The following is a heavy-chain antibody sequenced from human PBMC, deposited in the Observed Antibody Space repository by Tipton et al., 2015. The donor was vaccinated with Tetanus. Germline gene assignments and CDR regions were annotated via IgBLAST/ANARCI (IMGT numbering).Heavy chain of an antibody. CDR3: ATQTDNWFDP. CDR2: VYYSGTT. V-gene: IGHV4-39*01. J-gene: IGHJ5*02. Sequence: TLSLTCTVSGDFVTFGSYYWGWIRQPPGKGLEWIGSVYYSGTTYYNASLESRVTISIDTSKRQISMKRTSVTAADTAVYYCATQTDNWFDPWGQGLLVTVSS. CDR1: GDFVTFGSYY.